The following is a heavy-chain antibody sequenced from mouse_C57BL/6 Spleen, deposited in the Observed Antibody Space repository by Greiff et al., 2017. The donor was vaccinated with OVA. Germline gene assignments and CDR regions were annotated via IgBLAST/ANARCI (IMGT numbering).Heavy chain of an antibody. Sequence: VQLQESGAELVRPGASVKLSCKASGYTFTDYYINWVKQRPGQGLEWIARIYPGSGNTYYNEKFKGKATLTAEKSSSTAYMQLSSLTSEDSAVYFCARDERGYAMDYWGQGTSVTVSS. CDR2: IYPGSGNT. V-gene: IGHV1-76*01. CDR3: ARDERGYAMDY. J-gene: IGHJ4*01. CDR1: GYTFTDYY.